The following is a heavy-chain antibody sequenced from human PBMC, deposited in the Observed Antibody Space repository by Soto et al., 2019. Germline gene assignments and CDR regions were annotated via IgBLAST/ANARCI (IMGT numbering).Heavy chain of an antibody. CDR2: TWYDGINK. V-gene: IGHV3-33*01. Sequence: QVQLVESGGGVVQPGGSLRLSCVASGFTFSNYGMHWVRQTPGTGLEWVAMTWYDGINKYYADSVKDRFTISRDNSKNTLYLQMNSLRDEDSAVYYCATELNDMEAFDIWGQGTMVTVAS. J-gene: IGHJ3*02. CDR3: ATELNDMEAFDI. CDR1: GFTFSNYG. D-gene: IGHD1-1*01.